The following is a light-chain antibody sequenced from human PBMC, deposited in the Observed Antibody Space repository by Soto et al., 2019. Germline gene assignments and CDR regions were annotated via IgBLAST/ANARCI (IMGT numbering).Light chain of an antibody. CDR2: SDN. CDR1: SSNIGNNF. V-gene: IGLV1-47*01. CDR3: ATWDDSLSGFVV. Sequence: QSVLTQPPSVSGTRGQRVTISCSGSSSNIGNNFVYWYQHLPGAAPTLVVYSDNHRPSGVPVRFSGSKSGTSASLTISGLRSEDEATYYCATWDDSLSGFVVFGGGTQLTVL. J-gene: IGLJ7*01.